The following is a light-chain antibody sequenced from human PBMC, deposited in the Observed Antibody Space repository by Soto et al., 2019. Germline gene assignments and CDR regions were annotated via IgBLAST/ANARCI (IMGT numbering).Light chain of an antibody. CDR2: WAS. CDR1: QSVLYSSNNKNY. CDR3: QQYFSTPIT. J-gene: IGKJ4*01. V-gene: IGKV4-1*01. Sequence: DIVMTQSPDSLAVSLGERATINCKSTQSVLYSSNNKNYLAWFQQKPGQPPKLLIYWASTRQSGVPARFSGSGSGTDFTLTISGLRAEDVAVYYCQQYFSTPITFGGGTKVEIK.